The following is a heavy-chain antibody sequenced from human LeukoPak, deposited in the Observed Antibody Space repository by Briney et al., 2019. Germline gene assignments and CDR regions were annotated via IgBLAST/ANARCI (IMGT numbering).Heavy chain of an antibody. V-gene: IGHV3-30*03. J-gene: IGHJ3*02. D-gene: IGHD1-26*01. Sequence: GGSLRLSCAASGFTFSSYGMHWVRQAPGQGLEWVAVISYDASNKYYADSVKGRFTISRDNSKNTLYLQMNSLRAEDTSVYYCAREGNSGSYHDAFDIWGQGTMVTVSS. CDR3: AREGNSGSYHDAFDI. CDR2: ISYDASNK. CDR1: GFTFSSYG.